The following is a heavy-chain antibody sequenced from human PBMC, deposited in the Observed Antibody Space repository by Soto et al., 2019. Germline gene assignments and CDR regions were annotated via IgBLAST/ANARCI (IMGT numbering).Heavy chain of an antibody. J-gene: IGHJ6*02. D-gene: IGHD3-10*01. CDR3: ARADDGSGRYGIYGMEV. Sequence: EVQLVESGGGLVEPGGSLRLSCAASGFTFSSYSMNWVRQAPGKGLEWVSSISSSSSYIYYADSVKGRFTISRDNAKNSLYLQMNSLRVEDTAVYYCARADDGSGRYGIYGMEVWGQGTTVTVSS. CDR2: ISSSSSYI. CDR1: GFTFSSYS. V-gene: IGHV3-21*03.